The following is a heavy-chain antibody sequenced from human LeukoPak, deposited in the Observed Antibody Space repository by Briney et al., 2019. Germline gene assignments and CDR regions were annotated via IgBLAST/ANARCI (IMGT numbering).Heavy chain of an antibody. CDR3: ARVRRSLGAFDY. J-gene: IGHJ4*02. CDR2: IYYSGST. Sequence: SETLSLTCTVSGGSISSYYWSGIRQPPGKGLEWIGYIYYSGSTNYNPSLKSRVTISVDTSKNQFSLKLSSVTAADTAVYYCARVRRSLGAFDYWGQGTLVTVSS. V-gene: IGHV4-59*01. CDR1: GGSISSYY. D-gene: IGHD2/OR15-2a*01.